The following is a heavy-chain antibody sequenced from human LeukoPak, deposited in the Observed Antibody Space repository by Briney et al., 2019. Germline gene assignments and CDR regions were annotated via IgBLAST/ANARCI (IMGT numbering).Heavy chain of an antibody. CDR2: ISAYNGNT. V-gene: IGHV1-18*01. CDR3: CRFIAARPGTPHYYSYYMDV. Sequence: GASVKVSCKAAGYTFTSYGISWVGQAPGQGLEWMGWISAYNGNTNYAQKLQGRVTMTTDTSTSTTYMELRSLRSDDTAVYYCCRFIAARPGTPHYYSYYMDVWGKGTTVTVSS. D-gene: IGHD6-6*01. J-gene: IGHJ6*03. CDR1: GYTFTSYG.